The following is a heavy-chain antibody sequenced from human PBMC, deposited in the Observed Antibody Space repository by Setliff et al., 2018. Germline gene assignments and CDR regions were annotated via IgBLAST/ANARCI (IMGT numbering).Heavy chain of an antibody. CDR2: ISDTSAFI. CDR1: GLTLTPYT. D-gene: IGHD6-13*01. V-gene: IGHV3-21*06. Sequence: GGSLRLSCAASGLTLTPYTMTWVRQAPGKGPEWVSSISDTSAFIYYADSVKGRFTISRDNAKNTLYLQMNSLRADDTAVYYCARIDGYSSSWYWNFDYWGQGTLVTVSS. J-gene: IGHJ4*02. CDR3: ARIDGYSSSWYWNFDY.